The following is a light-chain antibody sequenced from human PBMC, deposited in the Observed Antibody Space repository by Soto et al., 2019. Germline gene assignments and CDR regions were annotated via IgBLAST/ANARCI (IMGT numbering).Light chain of an antibody. CDR1: QDIDKW. CDR2: AAS. J-gene: IGKJ2*01. Sequence: DIQMTQSPSSVSAPVGDRVTISCRASQDIDKWLAWYQQKPGKAPKLLISAASTLPSGVPSRFSGSGSGTEFTLTIQSLQHDDIATYYCQQASSLPHTFGQRTKLEIK. CDR3: QQASSLPHT. V-gene: IGKV1-12*01.